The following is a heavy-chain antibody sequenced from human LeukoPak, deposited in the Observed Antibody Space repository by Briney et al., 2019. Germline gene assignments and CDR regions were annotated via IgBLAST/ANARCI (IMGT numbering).Heavy chain of an antibody. Sequence: PSETLSLTCAVYGGSFSGYYWSWIRQPPGKGLEWIGEINHSGSTNYNPSLKSRVTISVDTSKNQFSLKLSSVTAADTAVYYCARVVGVVSSTKTSRTNNWFDPWGQGTLVTVSS. V-gene: IGHV4-34*01. J-gene: IGHJ5*02. D-gene: IGHD3-3*01. CDR1: GGSFSGYY. CDR3: ARVVGVVSSTKTSRTNNWFDP. CDR2: INHSGST.